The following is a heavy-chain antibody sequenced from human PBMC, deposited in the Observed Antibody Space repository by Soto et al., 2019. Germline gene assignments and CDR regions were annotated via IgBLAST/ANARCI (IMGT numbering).Heavy chain of an antibody. D-gene: IGHD3-10*01. CDR1: GFTVSSNY. CDR2: IYSGGST. Sequence: EVQLVESGGGLVQPGGSLRLSCAASGFTVSSNYMSWVRQAPGKRLEWVSVIYSGGSTYYADPVKRRFTISRDNSKNTLYLQMYSLIAEDTAVYYCAREIPEGSGSYNAFDIWGQGTMVTVSS. V-gene: IGHV3-66*01. J-gene: IGHJ3*02. CDR3: AREIPEGSGSYNAFDI.